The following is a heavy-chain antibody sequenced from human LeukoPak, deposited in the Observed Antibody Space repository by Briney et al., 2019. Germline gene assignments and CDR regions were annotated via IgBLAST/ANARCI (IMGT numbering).Heavy chain of an antibody. D-gene: IGHD3-3*01. Sequence: GGSLRLSCAASGFTFSSYSMNWVRQAPGKGLEWVSTISGSGGSTYYADSVKGRFTISRDNSKNTLYLQMNSLRAEDTAVYYCAKERYYDPVGYIDYWGQGTLVTVSS. J-gene: IGHJ4*02. CDR2: ISGSGGST. V-gene: IGHV3-23*01. CDR3: AKERYYDPVGYIDY. CDR1: GFTFSSYS.